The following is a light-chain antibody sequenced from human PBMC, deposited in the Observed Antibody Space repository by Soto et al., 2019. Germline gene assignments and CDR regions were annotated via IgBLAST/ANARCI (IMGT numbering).Light chain of an antibody. CDR2: AAS. V-gene: IGKV1-9*01. J-gene: IGKJ3*01. CDR1: QGISSY. Sequence: DIQLTQSPSFLSASVGDRVTITCRASQGISSYLAWYQQKPGKAPKLLIYAASTLQSGVPSRCSGSGSGTEFTLAISSLQPEDFATYYCQQLSSYPPFTFGPGTKVDIK. CDR3: QQLSSYPPFT.